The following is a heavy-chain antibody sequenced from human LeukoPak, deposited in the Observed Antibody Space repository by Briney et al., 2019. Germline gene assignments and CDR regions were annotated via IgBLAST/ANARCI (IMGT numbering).Heavy chain of an antibody. D-gene: IGHD3-22*01. CDR2: IKQDGSEK. CDR3: ARDPYYYDSSGFFDY. Sequence: PGGSLRLSCAASGFTFSSYEMNWVRQAPGKGLEWVANIKQDGSEKYYVDSVKGRFTISRDNAKNSLYLQMNSLRAEDTAVYYCARDPYYYDSSGFFDYWGQGTLVTVSS. J-gene: IGHJ4*02. CDR1: GFTFSSYE. V-gene: IGHV3-7*01.